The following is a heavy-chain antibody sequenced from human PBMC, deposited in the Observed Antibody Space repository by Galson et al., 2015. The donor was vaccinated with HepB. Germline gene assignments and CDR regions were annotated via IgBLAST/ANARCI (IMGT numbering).Heavy chain of an antibody. CDR2: IYPDDSDS. CDR3: AGRDPDDYHMDV. J-gene: IGHJ6*03. Sequence: QSGAEVKKPGESLKISCKGSGYSLTSYWIGWVRQMPGIGLEWMGSIYPDDSDSRYSPSFQGQVTISVDKSISTAYLQWSSLKASDTAMYYCAGRDPDDYHMDVWGKGTTVTVSS. CDR1: GYSLTSYW. D-gene: IGHD1-14*01. V-gene: IGHV5-51*01.